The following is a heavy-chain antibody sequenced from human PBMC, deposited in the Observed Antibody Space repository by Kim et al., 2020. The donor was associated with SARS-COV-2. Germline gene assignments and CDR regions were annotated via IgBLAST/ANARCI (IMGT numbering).Heavy chain of an antibody. CDR1: GGSVSSGSYY. CDR2: IYYSGST. CDR3: ARDPHRGGHYGMDV. Sequence: SETLSLTCTVSGGSVSSGSYYWSWIRQPPGKGLEWIGYIYYSGSTNYNPSLKSRVTISVDTSKNQFSLKLSSVTAADTAVYYCARDPHRGGHYGMDVWGQGTTVTVSS. D-gene: IGHD2-15*01. V-gene: IGHV4-61*01. J-gene: IGHJ6*02.